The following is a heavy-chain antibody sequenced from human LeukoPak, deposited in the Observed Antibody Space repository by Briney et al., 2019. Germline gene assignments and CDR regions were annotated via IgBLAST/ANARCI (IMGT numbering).Heavy chain of an antibody. D-gene: IGHD4-17*01. CDR2: IYYSGST. J-gene: IGHJ3*02. V-gene: IGHV4-59*01. Sequence: PSETLSLTCTVSGGSISTYYWSWIRRPPGKGLEWIGYIYYSGSTDYNPFLKSRVTISVDTSKNQFSLKLSSVTAADTAVYYCARGPLGDEFADAFDIWGQGTVVTVSS. CDR1: GGSISTYY. CDR3: ARGPLGDEFADAFDI.